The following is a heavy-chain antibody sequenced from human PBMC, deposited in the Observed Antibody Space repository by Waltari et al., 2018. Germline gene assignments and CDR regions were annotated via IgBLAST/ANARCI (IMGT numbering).Heavy chain of an antibody. J-gene: IGHJ6*02. Sequence: QLQLQESGSGLVKPSQTLSLTCAVSGGSISSGGYSWCWIRPPPGKGLEWIGYIYHSGSTYYNPSLKSRVTISVDRSKNQFSLKLSSVTAADTAVYYCARGSGSTLYGMDVWGQGTTVTVSS. D-gene: IGHD3-10*01. V-gene: IGHV4-30-2*01. CDR2: IYHSGST. CDR1: GGSISSGGYS. CDR3: ARGSGSTLYGMDV.